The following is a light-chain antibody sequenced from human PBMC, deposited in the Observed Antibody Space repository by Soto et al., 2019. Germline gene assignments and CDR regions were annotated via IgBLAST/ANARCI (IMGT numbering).Light chain of an antibody. CDR1: QDIDNC. CDR2: DAS. J-gene: IGKJ4*01. CDR3: QQCDSLPLT. V-gene: IGKV1-33*01. Sequence: DIQMTQSPSSLSASVGDRVTITCQASQDIDNCLNWYQQKPGQAPKLLISDASILETGVPSRFRGSGSGTDFTFTIRGLQPEDVATFYCQQCDSLPLTLGGGTRVQIK.